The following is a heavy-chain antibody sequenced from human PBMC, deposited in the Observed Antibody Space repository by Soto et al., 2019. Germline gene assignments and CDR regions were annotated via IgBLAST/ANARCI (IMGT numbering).Heavy chain of an antibody. D-gene: IGHD3-22*01. V-gene: IGHV4-34*01. CDR1: RGSFSGSY. J-gene: IGHJ4*02. CDR3: ATRLNPGRYYDSSGYYGDYFDY. Sequence: PSETLSLTCASCRGSFSGSYWSWIRQTPGKGLEWIGEINHSGSTNYNPSLKSRVTISVDTAYMELSSLRSEDTAVYYCATRLNPGRYYDSSGYYGDYFDYWGQGTLVTVSS. CDR2: INHSGST.